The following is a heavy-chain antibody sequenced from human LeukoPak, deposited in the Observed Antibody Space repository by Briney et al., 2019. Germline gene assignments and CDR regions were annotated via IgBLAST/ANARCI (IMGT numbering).Heavy chain of an antibody. V-gene: IGHV3-30*18. D-gene: IGHD6-19*01. CDR3: AKYSSGLFVDQ. J-gene: IGHJ4*02. Sequence: GGSLRLSCAASGFTFSSYGMHWVRRAPGKGLEWVAVISYDGSNKYYADSVKGRFTISRDNSKNTLYLQMNSLRAEDTAVYYCAKYSSGLFVDQWGQGTLVTVSS. CDR1: GFTFSSYG. CDR2: ISYDGSNK.